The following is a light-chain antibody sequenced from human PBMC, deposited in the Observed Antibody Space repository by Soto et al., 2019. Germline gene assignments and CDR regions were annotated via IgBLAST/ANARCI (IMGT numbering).Light chain of an antibody. V-gene: IGKV3-20*01. CDR1: QSVSSN. Sequence: ESVLTHSPTTLSLSPGYTPTLRCRASQSVSSNLGWYQQKPGQAPGLLIYDASNRATGIPARFSGSGSGTDFTLTISRLEPEDFAVYYCQQYGSSRTFGQGTKVDIK. CDR3: QQYGSSRT. CDR2: DAS. J-gene: IGKJ1*01.